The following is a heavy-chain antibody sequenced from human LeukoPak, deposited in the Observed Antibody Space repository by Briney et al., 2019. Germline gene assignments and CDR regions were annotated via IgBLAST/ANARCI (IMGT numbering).Heavy chain of an antibody. V-gene: IGHV1-2*02. CDR3: ARGSYENWFDP. CDR2: INPNSGDT. D-gene: IGHD5-12*01. CDR1: GYTFTGQN. J-gene: IGHJ5*02. Sequence: GASVKVSCKAAGYTFTGQNIHWVRQVHGEGLEWMGWINPNSGDTNYAQKFQGRVTITTDESTSTAYMELSSLRSEDTAVYYCARGSYENWFDPWGQGTLVTVSS.